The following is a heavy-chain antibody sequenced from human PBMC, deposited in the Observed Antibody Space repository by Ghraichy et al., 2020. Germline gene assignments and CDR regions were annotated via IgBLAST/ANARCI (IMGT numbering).Heavy chain of an antibody. CDR1: GFTFSSYA. CDR3: AKGTYYYDSSGYYYGRHSRSYWYFDL. D-gene: IGHD3-22*01. V-gene: IGHV3-23*01. Sequence: ETLSLTCAASGFTFSSYAMSWVRQAPGKGLEWVSAISGSGGSTYYADSVKGRFTISRDNSKNTLYLQMNSLRAEDTAVYYCAKGTYYYDSSGYYYGRHSRSYWYFDLWGRGTLVTVSS. J-gene: IGHJ2*01. CDR2: ISGSGGST.